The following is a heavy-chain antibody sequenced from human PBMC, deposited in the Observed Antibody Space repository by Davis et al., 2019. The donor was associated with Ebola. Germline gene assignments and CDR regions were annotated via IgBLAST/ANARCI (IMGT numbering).Heavy chain of an antibody. J-gene: IGHJ6*04. CDR1: GYTFTGFY. CDR3: AREDSSSWYNHYGMDV. V-gene: IGHV1-2*06. D-gene: IGHD6-13*01. Sequence: ASVKVSCKASGYTFTGFYMHWVRQAPGQGLEWMGRINPSSGYTDYAQKFQGRVTMTRDTSINTAYMEVSRLKSDDTAVYYCAREDSSSWYNHYGMDVWGKGTAVTVPS. CDR2: INPSSGYT.